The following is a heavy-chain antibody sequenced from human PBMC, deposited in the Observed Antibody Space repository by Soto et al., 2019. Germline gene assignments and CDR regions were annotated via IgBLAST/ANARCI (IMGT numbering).Heavy chain of an antibody. CDR1: GYTFTSYG. Sequence: ASVNVSCKASGYTFTSYGISRVRQAPGQGLEWMGWISAYNGNTNYAQKLQGRVTMTTDTSTSTAYMELRSLRSDDTAVYYCARVVTYGDFDYWGQGTLVTVSS. V-gene: IGHV1-18*01. J-gene: IGHJ4*02. CDR2: ISAYNGNT. D-gene: IGHD1-26*01. CDR3: ARVVTYGDFDY.